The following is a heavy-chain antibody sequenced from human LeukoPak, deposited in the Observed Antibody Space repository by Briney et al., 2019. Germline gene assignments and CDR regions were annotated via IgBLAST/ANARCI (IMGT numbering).Heavy chain of an antibody. V-gene: IGHV4-39*01. Sequence: GPLRLPCAASGFTFSSYALSWVRQPPGKGLEWIGTIYYSGSAGSTYYNPSLKSRVTISVDTSKNQFSLNLSSVTAADTAIYYCARHLYDKTGRPLDSWGQGTLVTVSS. J-gene: IGHJ4*02. CDR1: GFTFSSYA. D-gene: IGHD3-9*01. CDR3: ARHLYDKTGRPLDS. CDR2: IYYSGSAGST.